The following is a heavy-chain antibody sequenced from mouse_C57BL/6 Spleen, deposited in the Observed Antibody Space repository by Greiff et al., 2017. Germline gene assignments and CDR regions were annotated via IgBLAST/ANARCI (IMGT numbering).Heavy chain of an antibody. CDR1: GYTFTDYN. J-gene: IGHJ1*03. CDR3: ARWGTTVVAEYWYFDV. D-gene: IGHD1-1*01. V-gene: IGHV1-18*01. Sequence: VQLQQSGPELVKPGASVKIPCKASGYTFTDYNMDWVKQSHGKSLEWIGDINPNNGGTIYNQKFKGKATLTVDKSSSTSYMELRSLTAEDTAVYYCARWGTTVVAEYWYFDVWGTGTTVTVSS. CDR2: INPNNGGT.